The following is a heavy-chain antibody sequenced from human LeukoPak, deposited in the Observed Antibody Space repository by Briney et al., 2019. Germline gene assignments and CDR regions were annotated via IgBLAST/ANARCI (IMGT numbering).Heavy chain of an antibody. CDR3: ARGSGYDGFDY. Sequence: SETLSLTCSVSGGSVSSTNYYWGWIRQPPGKGLEWIGEIYYSGSTYYTPSLKSRVTISVDTSKNQFSLKLSSVTAADTAVYYCARGSGYDGFDYWGQGTLVTVSS. CDR2: IYYSGST. V-gene: IGHV4-39*01. CDR1: GGSVSSTNYY. J-gene: IGHJ4*02. D-gene: IGHD5-12*01.